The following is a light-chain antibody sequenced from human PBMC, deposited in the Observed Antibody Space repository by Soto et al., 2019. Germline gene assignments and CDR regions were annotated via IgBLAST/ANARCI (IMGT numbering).Light chain of an antibody. Sequence: TVLTQSPGTLSLSPGERATLSCRASQSVSSNLAWYQQKPGQTPRLLIYGASRRASGIPDRFSGSGSGTDFTLTINRLEPEDFAVYYCQQYGSSGTFGQGTKV. V-gene: IGKV3-20*01. CDR2: GAS. CDR1: QSVSSN. CDR3: QQYGSSGT. J-gene: IGKJ1*01.